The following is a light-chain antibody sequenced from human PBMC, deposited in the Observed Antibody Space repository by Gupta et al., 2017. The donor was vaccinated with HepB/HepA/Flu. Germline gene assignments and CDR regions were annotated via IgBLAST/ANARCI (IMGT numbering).Light chain of an antibody. CDR3: QQSYSTPYT. J-gene: IGKJ2*01. V-gene: IGKV1-39*01. Sequence: DIYRTQSPSSLSASVGDRATITCRASQSISSYLNWYQQKPGKAPKLLIYAASSLQSGVPSRFSGSGSGTDFTLTISSLQPEDFATYYCQQSYSTPYTFGQGTKLEIK. CDR2: AAS. CDR1: QSISSY.